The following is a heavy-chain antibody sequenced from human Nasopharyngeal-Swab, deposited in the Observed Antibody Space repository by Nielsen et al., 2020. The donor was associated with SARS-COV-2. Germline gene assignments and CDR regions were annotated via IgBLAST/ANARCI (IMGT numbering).Heavy chain of an antibody. Sequence: WIRQPPGKGMEWIGSIYYSGSPYYNPSLKSRVTISVDTSKNQFSLKLSSVTAADTAVYYCASSPFRITIFGVVIGNWLDPWGQGTLVTVSS. V-gene: IGHV4-39*01. CDR3: ASSPFRITIFGVVIGNWLDP. D-gene: IGHD3-3*01. J-gene: IGHJ5*02. CDR2: IYYSGSP.